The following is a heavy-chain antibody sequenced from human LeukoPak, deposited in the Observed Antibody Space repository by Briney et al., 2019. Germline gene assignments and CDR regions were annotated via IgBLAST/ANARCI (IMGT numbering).Heavy chain of an antibody. Sequence: SETLSLTCTVSGGSISSYYWSWIRQPPGKGLEWSGYIYYSGSTNYNPSLKSRVTISVDTSKNQFSLKLSSVTAADTAVYYCARGVRDYDILTGYYRPYYYYYYMDVWGKGTTVTVSS. CDR3: ARGVRDYDILTGYYRPYYYYYYMDV. CDR2: IYYSGST. V-gene: IGHV4-59*01. D-gene: IGHD3-9*01. J-gene: IGHJ6*03. CDR1: GGSISSYY.